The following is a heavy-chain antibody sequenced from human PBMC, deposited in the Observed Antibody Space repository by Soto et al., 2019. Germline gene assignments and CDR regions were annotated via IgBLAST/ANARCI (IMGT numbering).Heavy chain of an antibody. CDR1: GYTFTSYG. Sequence: QVQLVQSGAEVKKPGASVKVSCKASGYTFTSYGISWVRQAPGQGLEWMGWISAYNGNTNYAQKLQGRVTMTTDTPTRTAYMELRSMRSDETGVYYCARDTRDIVATICGDPDYWGQGTLVTVSS. CDR2: ISAYNGNT. J-gene: IGHJ4*02. D-gene: IGHD5-12*01. V-gene: IGHV1-18*01. CDR3: ARDTRDIVATICGDPDY.